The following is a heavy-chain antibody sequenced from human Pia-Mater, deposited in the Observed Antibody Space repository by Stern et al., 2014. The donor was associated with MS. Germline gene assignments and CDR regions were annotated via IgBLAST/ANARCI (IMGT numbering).Heavy chain of an antibody. CDR2: ISGSDGST. D-gene: IGHD6-19*01. V-gene: IGHV3-23*01. CDR3: AKVYGSGPFDY. J-gene: IGHJ4*02. Sequence: EVQLLESGVTLVQPGGSLRLSCEASGFTFSSYAMSWVRQAPGKGLEWVSVISGSDGSTFYADSVKGRFTISRDNSKNTLFLQMNSLRAEDTAVYYCAKVYGSGPFDYWGQGTLVTVSS. CDR1: GFTFSSYA.